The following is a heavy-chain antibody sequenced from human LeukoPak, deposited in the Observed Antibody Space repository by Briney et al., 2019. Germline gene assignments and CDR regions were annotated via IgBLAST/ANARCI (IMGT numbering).Heavy chain of an antibody. D-gene: IGHD1-26*01. CDR1: GFTFSSYG. Sequence: PGGSLRLSCAAFGFTFSSYGMHWVRQAPGKGLEWVAVIWYDGSNKYYADSVKGRFTISRDNSKNTLYLLMNSLRAEDTAVYYCAKDLGEWELLFDYWGQGTLVTVSS. CDR3: AKDLGEWELLFDY. J-gene: IGHJ4*02. CDR2: IWYDGSNK. V-gene: IGHV3-33*06.